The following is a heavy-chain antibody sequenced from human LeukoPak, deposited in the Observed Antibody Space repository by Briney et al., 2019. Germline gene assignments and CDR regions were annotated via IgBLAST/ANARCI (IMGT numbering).Heavy chain of an antibody. CDR2: MKQDGSEK. D-gene: IGHD3-22*01. V-gene: IGHV3-7*03. Sequence: PGGSLRLSCVVSGFTFSSYWMSWVRQAPGQGLEWVANMKQDGSEKYYVDSVKGRFTISRDNAKNSLYLQMNNLRAEDTAAYYCARAPYYSHVEFYFDYWGQGTLVTVSS. J-gene: IGHJ4*02. CDR1: GFTFSSYW. CDR3: ARAPYYSHVEFYFDY.